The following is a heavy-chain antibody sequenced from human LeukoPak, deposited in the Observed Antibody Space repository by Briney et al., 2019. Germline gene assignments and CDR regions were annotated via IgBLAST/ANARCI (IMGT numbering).Heavy chain of an antibody. CDR2: VKQDGSEK. Sequence: GGSLRLSCAASGFTFSSYWMNWVRQAPGKGLEWVANVKQDGSEKYYVDSVKGRFTISRDNAKNSLYLQMNSLRAEDTAVYYCAREYYGSGSSHAFDIWGQGTMVTVSS. D-gene: IGHD3-10*01. CDR3: AREYYGSGSSHAFDI. V-gene: IGHV3-7*03. CDR1: GFTFSSYW. J-gene: IGHJ3*02.